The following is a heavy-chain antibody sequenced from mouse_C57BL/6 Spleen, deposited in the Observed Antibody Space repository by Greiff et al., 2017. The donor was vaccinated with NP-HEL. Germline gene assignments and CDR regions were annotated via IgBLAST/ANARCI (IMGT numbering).Heavy chain of an antibody. J-gene: IGHJ2*01. CDR1: GYTFTSYT. D-gene: IGHD1-1*01. CDR2: INPSSGYT. CDR3: ARKGITTVFDY. Sequence: QVQLQQSGAELARPGASVKMSCKASGYTFTSYTMHWVKQRPGQGLEWIGYINPSSGYTKYNQKFKDKATLTADKSSSTAYMQLSSLTSEDSAVYYCARKGITTVFDYWGQGTTHTVSS. V-gene: IGHV1-4*01.